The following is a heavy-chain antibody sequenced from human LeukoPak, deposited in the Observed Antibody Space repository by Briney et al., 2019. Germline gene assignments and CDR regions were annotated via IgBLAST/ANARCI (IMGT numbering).Heavy chain of an antibody. CDR3: ARAGYSRIQLWGFDP. D-gene: IGHD5-18*01. V-gene: IGHV1-69*13. CDR2: IIPIFGTA. CDR1: GGTFSSYA. Sequence: GASVKVSCKASGGTFSSYAISWVRQAPGQGLEWMGGIIPIFGTANYAQKFQGRVTITADEPTSTAYMELSSLRSEDTAVYYCARAGYSRIQLWGFDPWGQGTLVTVSS. J-gene: IGHJ5*02.